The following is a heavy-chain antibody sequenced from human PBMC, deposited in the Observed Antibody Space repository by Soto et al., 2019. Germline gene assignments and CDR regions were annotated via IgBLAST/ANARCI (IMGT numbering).Heavy chain of an antibody. V-gene: IGHV4-31*03. Sequence: PSETLSLTCTVSGGSISSGGYYWSWIRQHPGKGLEWIGYIYYSGSTYYNPSFKSRVTISVDTSKNQFSLKLSSVTAADTAVYYCARDSSKFKAATTTFRYYYGMDVWGQGTTVTVSS. CDR2: IYYSGST. CDR3: ARDSSKFKAATTTFRYYYGMDV. J-gene: IGHJ6*02. D-gene: IGHD2-15*01. CDR1: GGSISSGGYY.